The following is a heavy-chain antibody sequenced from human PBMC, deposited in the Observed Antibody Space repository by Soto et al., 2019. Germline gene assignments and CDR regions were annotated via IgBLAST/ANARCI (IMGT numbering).Heavy chain of an antibody. Sequence: PSETLSLTCTVSGGSIRSYYLNWIRQPAGKGLEWIGRIYASGSTNYNPYLKRQVPMFMDTSKNQFSLRLSPVTDADTAVYYCADIGVEGNYGMDVWGQGTTVTVSS. D-gene: IGHD2-2*01. J-gene: IGHJ6*02. CDR2: IYASGST. V-gene: IGHV4-4*07. CDR3: ADIGVEGNYGMDV. CDR1: GGSIRSYY.